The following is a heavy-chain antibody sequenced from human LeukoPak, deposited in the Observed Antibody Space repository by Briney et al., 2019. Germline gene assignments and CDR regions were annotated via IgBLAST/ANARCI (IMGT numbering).Heavy chain of an antibody. CDR1: GFTFSNYW. CDR2: INSDGSVT. J-gene: IGHJ5*02. CDR3: VRVQYYYGP. Sequence: GGSLRLSCAASGFTFSNYWMHWVRQAPGKGLVWVSRINSDGSVTTYADSVKGRFTISRDNAKNTLYLQMNSLRAEDTAVYCCVRVQYYYGPWGQGTLVTVSS. V-gene: IGHV3-74*01. D-gene: IGHD3-10*01.